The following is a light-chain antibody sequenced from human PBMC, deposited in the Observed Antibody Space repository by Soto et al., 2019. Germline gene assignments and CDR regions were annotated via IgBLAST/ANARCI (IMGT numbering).Light chain of an antibody. J-gene: IGKJ1*01. CDR3: LHDYNFPLT. Sequence: AIQMTQSPSSLSASVGDRVTITCRASQDIRNDLGWYQQKPGKAPKLLIYDGSKLQSGVPSRFSGSVSGTDFTLTISSLQPEDFATYYCLHDYNFPLTFGQGTKVEVK. CDR2: DGS. V-gene: IGKV1-6*01. CDR1: QDIRND.